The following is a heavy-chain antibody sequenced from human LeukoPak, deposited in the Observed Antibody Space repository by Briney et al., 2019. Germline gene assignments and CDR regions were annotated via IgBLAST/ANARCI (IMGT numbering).Heavy chain of an antibody. CDR2: IIPIFGTA. CDR3: ASPRKQLVPYYYGMDV. V-gene: IGHV1-69*13. D-gene: IGHD6-13*01. Sequence: SVKVSCKASGGTFISYAISWVRQAPGQGPEWMGGIIPIFGTANYAQKFQGRVTITADESTSTAYMELSSLRSEDTAVYYCASPRKQLVPYYYGMDVWGQGTTVTVSS. J-gene: IGHJ6*02. CDR1: GGTFISYA.